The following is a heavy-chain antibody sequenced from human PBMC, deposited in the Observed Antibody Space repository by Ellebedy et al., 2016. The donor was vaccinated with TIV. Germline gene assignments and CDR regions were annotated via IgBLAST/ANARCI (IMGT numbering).Heavy chain of an antibody. CDR3: ARSLVGGIATSYYYGMDV. CDR2: IYYSGST. Sequence: SETLSLTXTVPGGSISSYYWSWIRQPPGKGLEWIGYIYYSGSTNYNPSLKSRVTISVDTSKNQFSLKLSSVTAADTAVYYCARSLVGGIATSYYYGMDVWGQGTTVTVSS. V-gene: IGHV4-59*01. D-gene: IGHD6-13*01. J-gene: IGHJ6*02. CDR1: GGSISSYY.